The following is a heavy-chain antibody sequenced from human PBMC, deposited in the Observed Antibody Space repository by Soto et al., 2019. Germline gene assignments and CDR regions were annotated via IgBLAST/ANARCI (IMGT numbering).Heavy chain of an antibody. Sequence: GGSLRLSCAASGFTFDDYAMHWVRQAPGKGLEWVSGISWNSGSIGYADSVKGRFTISRDNAKNSLYLQMNSLRAEDTALYYCAKDMRGWGGVTTVLDYWGQGTLVTVSS. CDR3: AKDMRGWGGVTTVLDY. CDR1: GFTFDDYA. CDR2: ISWNSGSI. J-gene: IGHJ4*02. V-gene: IGHV3-9*01. D-gene: IGHD4-17*01.